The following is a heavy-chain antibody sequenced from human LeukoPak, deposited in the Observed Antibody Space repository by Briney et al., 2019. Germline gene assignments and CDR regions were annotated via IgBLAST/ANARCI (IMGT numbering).Heavy chain of an antibody. CDR3: ARGAGYSYGLDY. CDR2: IYSGGST. V-gene: IGHV3-53*01. Sequence: GASLRLYCAASGFTVSSNYMSWVRQAPGQGLDSVSVIYSGGSTYYADSVKGRFTISRDNSKNTLYLQMNSLRAEDTAVYYCARGAGYSYGLDYWGQGTLVTVSS. D-gene: IGHD5-18*01. J-gene: IGHJ4*02. CDR1: GFTVSSNY.